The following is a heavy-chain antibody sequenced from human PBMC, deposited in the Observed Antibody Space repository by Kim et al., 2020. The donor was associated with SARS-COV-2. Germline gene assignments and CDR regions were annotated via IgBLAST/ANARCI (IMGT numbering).Heavy chain of an antibody. Sequence: SETLSLTCTVSGGSISSGGYYWSWIRRHPGQGLAWIGYIYYSGSTDYNPSLKSRVTISVEPPKNQVSLKLSPVNAADMVVYYCARAREDPEYHYDYVGQG. V-gene: IGHV4-31*03. CDR3: ARAREDPEYHYDY. J-gene: IGHJ4*02. CDR1: GGSISSGGYY. CDR2: IYYSGST. D-gene: IGHD2-2*01.